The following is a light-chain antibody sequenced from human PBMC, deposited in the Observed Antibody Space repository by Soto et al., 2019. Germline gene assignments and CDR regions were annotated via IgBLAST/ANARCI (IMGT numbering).Light chain of an antibody. V-gene: IGKV4-1*01. Sequence: DIVMTQSPDSLAVSLGERATINCKSSQSVLYSPNNKNSLAWYQQKPGQPPKLFIYWASIRESGVPDRFSGSGSGTDFPLTSSSLQAEDVAVYYCQQYYRTPPTFGQGTKVEIK. J-gene: IGKJ1*01. CDR1: QSVLYSPNNKNS. CDR3: QQYYRTPPT. CDR2: WAS.